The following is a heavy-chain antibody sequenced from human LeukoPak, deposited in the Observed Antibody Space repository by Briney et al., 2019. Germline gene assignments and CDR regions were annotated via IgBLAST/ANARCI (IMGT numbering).Heavy chain of an antibody. V-gene: IGHV1-18*01. Sequence: ASVKVSCKASGYTFTSYGISWVRQAPGQGLEWMGWISAYNGNTNYAQKLQGRVTMTTDTSTSTAYMELRSLRSDDTAVYYCARTTEGERFMVRGVILVYWGQGTLVTVSS. D-gene: IGHD3-10*01. J-gene: IGHJ4*02. CDR2: ISAYNGNT. CDR1: GYTFTSYG. CDR3: ARTTEGERFMVRGVILVY.